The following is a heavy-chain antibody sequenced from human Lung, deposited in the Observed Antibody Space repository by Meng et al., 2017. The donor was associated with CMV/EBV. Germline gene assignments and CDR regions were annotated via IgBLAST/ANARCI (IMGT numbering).Heavy chain of an antibody. CDR1: GSSFSTYW. CDR3: ATYGWTPDY. J-gene: IGHJ4*02. CDR2: IKQDGSEI. D-gene: IGHD2-8*02. Sequence: GGSLRPSCAASGSSFSTYWMNWVRQAPGKGLEWVASIKQDGSEIYYVDSVKGRFTISRDNAKKSLYLQMDSLRAEDTAVYYCATYGWTPDYWGQG. V-gene: IGHV3-7*01.